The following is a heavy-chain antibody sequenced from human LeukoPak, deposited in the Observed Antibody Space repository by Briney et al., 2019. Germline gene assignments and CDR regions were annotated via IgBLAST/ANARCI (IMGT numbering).Heavy chain of an antibody. CDR2: ISSSSNYI. J-gene: IGHJ4*02. CDR3: ASESTRGYYFDY. D-gene: IGHD2-2*01. CDR1: GFTFSSYS. V-gene: IGHV3-21*05. Sequence: PGGSLRLSCAASGFTFSSYSMNWVRQAPGKGLEWVSYISSSSNYIYYADSVKGRFTISRDNAKNSLYLQMNSLRAEDTAVYYCASESTRGYYFDYWGQGTLVTVSS.